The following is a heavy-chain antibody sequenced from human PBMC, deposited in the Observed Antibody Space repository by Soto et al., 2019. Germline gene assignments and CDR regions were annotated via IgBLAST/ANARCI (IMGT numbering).Heavy chain of an antibody. V-gene: IGHV4-4*02. Sequence: QVQLQESGPGLVKPSETLSLTCAFSGGSITSDNWWTWVRQTPGKGLEWIGEMYHSGATNYSPSLKSRVTILVDKSKNKFSLKLTSVTAAESALYYCARASASSMLRGVIIIWGQGTLVTVAS. CDR2: MYHSGAT. CDR1: GGSITSDNW. CDR3: ARASASSMLRGVIII. D-gene: IGHD3-10*01. J-gene: IGHJ4*02.